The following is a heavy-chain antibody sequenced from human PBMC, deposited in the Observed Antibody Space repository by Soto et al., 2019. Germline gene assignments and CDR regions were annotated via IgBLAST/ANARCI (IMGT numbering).Heavy chain of an antibody. D-gene: IGHD7-27*01. CDR3: ASSGDHDAFDI. J-gene: IGHJ3*02. CDR2: IYYSGST. Sequence: SETLSLTCTVSGGSISSSSYYWGWIRQPPGKGLEWIGRIYYSGSTYYNPSLKSRVTISVDTSKNQFSLKLSSVTAADTAVYYCASSGDHDAFDIWGQGTMVTVSS. CDR1: GGSISSSSYY. V-gene: IGHV4-39*01.